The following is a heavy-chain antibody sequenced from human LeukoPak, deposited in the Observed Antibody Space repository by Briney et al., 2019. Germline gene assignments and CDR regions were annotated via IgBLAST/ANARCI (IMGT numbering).Heavy chain of an antibody. D-gene: IGHD3-10*02. CDR3: AELGITMIGGV. CDR2: ISSSSGTI. Sequence: PGGSLRLSCAASGFSLSDHEMNWVRQAPGKGLEWVSYISSSSGTIYYADSVKGRFTNSRDNAQNSLYLQMNSLRAEDTAVYYCAELGITMIGGVWGKGTTVTISS. V-gene: IGHV3-48*03. CDR1: GFSLSDHE. J-gene: IGHJ6*04.